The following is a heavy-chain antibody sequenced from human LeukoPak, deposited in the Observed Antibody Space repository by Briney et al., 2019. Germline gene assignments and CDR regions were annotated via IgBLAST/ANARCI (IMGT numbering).Heavy chain of an antibody. CDR3: AKDTRYSQYYYYGMDV. CDR1: GYTFTDYY. J-gene: IGHJ6*02. V-gene: IGHV1-2*02. Sequence: ASVKVSCKASGYTFTDYYMHWVRQAPGQGLEWMGWINPNSGGTNYAQKFQGRVTMTRDTSISTAYMELSRLRSDDTAVYYCAKDTRYSQYYYYGMDVGGQGTTVTVSS. CDR2: INPNSGGT. D-gene: IGHD3-9*01.